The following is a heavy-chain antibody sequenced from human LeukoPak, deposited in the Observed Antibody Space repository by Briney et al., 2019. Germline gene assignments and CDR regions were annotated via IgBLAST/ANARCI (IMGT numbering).Heavy chain of an antibody. V-gene: IGHV3-21*01. J-gene: IGHJ4*02. CDR1: GFTFSSYS. D-gene: IGHD1-26*01. CDR3: ARVLLNIVGATTLDY. Sequence: GGSLRLSCAASGFTFSSYSMNWVRQAPGKGLEWVSSISSSSSYIYYADSVKGRFTISRDNAKNSLCLQMNSLRAEDTAVYYCARVLLNIVGATTLDYWGQGTLVTVSS. CDR2: ISSSSSYI.